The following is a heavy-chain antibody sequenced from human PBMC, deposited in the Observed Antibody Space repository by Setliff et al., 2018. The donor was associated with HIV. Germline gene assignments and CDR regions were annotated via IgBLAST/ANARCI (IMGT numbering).Heavy chain of an antibody. D-gene: IGHD3-22*01. CDR3: ARDGYYDSSGYSAFDI. CDR2: INPNNGGT. J-gene: IGHJ3*02. CDR1: GYTFTDYY. Sequence: ASVKVSCKASGYTFTDYYIHWVRQAPGQGLEWMGRINPNNGGTNYAQKFQGRVTMTRDTSISTAYMELSRLRSNDTAVYYCARDGYYDSSGYSAFDIWGQGTMVTVSS. V-gene: IGHV1-2*06.